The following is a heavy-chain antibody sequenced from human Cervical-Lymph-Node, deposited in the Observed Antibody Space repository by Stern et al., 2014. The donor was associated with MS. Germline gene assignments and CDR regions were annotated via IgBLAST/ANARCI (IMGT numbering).Heavy chain of an antibody. V-gene: IGHV1-2*04. CDR2: INPNSGGT. Sequence: QVQLVQSGAEVKKPGASVKVSCKASGYTFTGYYMHWVRQAPGQGLEWMGWINPNSGGTNYAQKFQGWVTMTRDTSINTAYIELSRVRSYDTAGDYCARGGMAAALPFDFWGQGTLVTVSS. D-gene: IGHD6-13*01. J-gene: IGHJ4*02. CDR3: ARGGMAAALPFDF. CDR1: GYTFTGYY.